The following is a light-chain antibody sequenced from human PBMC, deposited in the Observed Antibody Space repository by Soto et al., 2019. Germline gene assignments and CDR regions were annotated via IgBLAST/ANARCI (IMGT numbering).Light chain of an antibody. J-gene: IGKJ1*01. CDR2: GAS. CDR1: QSVSSN. CDR3: QHYNNWPRT. V-gene: IGKV3-15*01. Sequence: EIVMTQSPATLSVSPGERATLSCRASQSVSSNLAWYQQKPGQAPRLLIYGASTRATGIPARFSGSRSGTEFPLTISTLQSEDFPVYYCQHYNNWPRTFGQGTKVEIK.